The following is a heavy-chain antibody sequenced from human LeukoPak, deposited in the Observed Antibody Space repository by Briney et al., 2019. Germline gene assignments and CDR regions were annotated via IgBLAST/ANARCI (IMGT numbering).Heavy chain of an antibody. Sequence: GASVKVSCKSSDYTFTSYVVSWVRQAPGQGLEWMGWISGSNGNTNDAQKLQGRVTMTTDTSTSTAYMELRSLRSDDTAVYYCARYPLSYSSNWHYYFDYWGQGTLLTVSS. CDR3: ARYPLSYSSNWHYYFDY. D-gene: IGHD6-13*01. CDR1: DYTFTSYV. J-gene: IGHJ4*02. CDR2: ISGSNGNT. V-gene: IGHV1-18*01.